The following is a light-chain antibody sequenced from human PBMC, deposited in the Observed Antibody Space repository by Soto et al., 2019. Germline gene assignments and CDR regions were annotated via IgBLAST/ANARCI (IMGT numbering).Light chain of an antibody. CDR1: SSDVGSYNL. J-gene: IGLJ1*01. CDR3: CSYAGSSTFV. CDR2: EGS. Sequence: QSVLTQPASVSGSPGQSITISCTGTSSDVGSYNLVSWYQQHPGKAPKLMIYEGSKRPSGVSNRFSGSKSGNTASLTISGLQAEDEADYYCCSYAGSSTFVLGTGTQLTVL. V-gene: IGLV2-23*01.